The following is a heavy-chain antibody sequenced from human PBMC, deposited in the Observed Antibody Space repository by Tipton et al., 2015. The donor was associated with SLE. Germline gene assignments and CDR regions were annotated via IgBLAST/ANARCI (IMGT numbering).Heavy chain of an antibody. J-gene: IGHJ6*02. CDR3: AGEWYYYDSSGYPDV. D-gene: IGHD3-22*01. V-gene: IGHV4-4*07. CDR2: IYTSGST. Sequence: LSLTCTVSGGSISSYYWSWIRQPAGKGLEWIGRIYTSGSTNYNPSLKSRVTMSVDTSKNQFSLKLSSVTAADTAVYYCAGEWYYYDSSGYPDVWGQGTTVTVSS. CDR1: GGSISSYY.